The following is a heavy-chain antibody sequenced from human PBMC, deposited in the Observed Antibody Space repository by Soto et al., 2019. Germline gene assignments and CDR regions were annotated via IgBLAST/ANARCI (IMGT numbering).Heavy chain of an antibody. V-gene: IGHV3-30*04. D-gene: IGHD2-8*01. CDR2: ISHDGRIK. J-gene: IGHJ4*02. CDR1: EFTFNRHA. CDR3: ARAAGHVYATLHGPFDY. Sequence: QVQLVESGGGVVQPGRSLRLSCAASEFTFNRHAMHWVRQAPGKGLEWVAVISHDGRIKYYADSVKGRFTISRDNSMNTLDLQMNSLRAEDTAIYFCARAAGHVYATLHGPFDYWGQGTLVTVSS.